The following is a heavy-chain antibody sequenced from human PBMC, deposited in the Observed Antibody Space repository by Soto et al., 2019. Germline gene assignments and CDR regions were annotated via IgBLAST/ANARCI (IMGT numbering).Heavy chain of an antibody. CDR2: INHLGSI. CDR1: GGSLSDYF. CDR3: ARGGISHWAYFYYMDV. V-gene: IGHV4-34*01. D-gene: IGHD2-21*01. J-gene: IGHJ6*03. Sequence: ETLSLTCVVSGGSLSDYFWSWIRQPPGMALEWVGEINHLGSINYNPSLKSRVTMSVDTSKNQFSLTLNSVTAADTATYYCARGGISHWAYFYYMDVXDRGTTVTVSS.